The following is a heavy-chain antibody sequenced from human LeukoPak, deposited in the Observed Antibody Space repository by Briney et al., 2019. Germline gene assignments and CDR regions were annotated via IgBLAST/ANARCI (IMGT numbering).Heavy chain of an antibody. V-gene: IGHV1-2*02. CDR2: INPNSGGT. CDR3: ARDVGYYDFWSGYLTPIDY. CDR1: GYTFTGYY. J-gene: IGHJ4*02. D-gene: IGHD3-3*01. Sequence: ASVKVSCKASGYTFTGYYMHWVRQAPGQGLEWMGWINPNSGGTNYAQKFQGRVTMTRDTSISTAYMELRSLRSDDTAVYYCARDVGYYDFWSGYLTPIDYWGQGTLVTVSS.